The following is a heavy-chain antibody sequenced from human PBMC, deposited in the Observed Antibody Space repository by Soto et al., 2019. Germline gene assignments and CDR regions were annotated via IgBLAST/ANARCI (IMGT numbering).Heavy chain of an antibody. V-gene: IGHV5-10-1*01. CDR1: GYTFTSYL. D-gene: IGHD3-22*01. CDR3: ARAYYYDSSGYYYFDH. Sequence: GESLKISCKGSGYTFTSYLISWVRQLPGKGLEWMGRIDPSDSYTNYSPSIQGRVTISADKSISTANLQWSSLKASDTAMYYCARAYYYDSSGYYYFDHWGQGTLVTVSS. CDR2: IDPSDSYT. J-gene: IGHJ4*02.